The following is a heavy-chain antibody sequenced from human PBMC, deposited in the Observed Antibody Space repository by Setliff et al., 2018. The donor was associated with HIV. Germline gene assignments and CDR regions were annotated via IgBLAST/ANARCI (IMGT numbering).Heavy chain of an antibody. D-gene: IGHD6-19*01. CDR1: GFIFSNYW. CDR2: INSDGSSI. J-gene: IGHJ3*02. V-gene: IGHV3-74*01. Sequence: GASVKVSCAASGFIFSNYWMHWVRQAPGKGLVWVSRINSDGSSISYADSVKGRFTISRDNAKNTLYLQMNSLRGEDTAVYYCARHSDWYGNDAFDIWGQGTRVTVSS. CDR3: ARHSDWYGNDAFDI.